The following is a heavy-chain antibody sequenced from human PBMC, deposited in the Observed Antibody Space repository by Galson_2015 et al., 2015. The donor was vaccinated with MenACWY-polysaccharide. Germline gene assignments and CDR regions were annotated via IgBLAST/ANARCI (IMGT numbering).Heavy chain of an antibody. Sequence: SVKVSCTASGYTFTSNAINWVRQAPGRGLEWMGWMSPTSGNTGSAQKFQGRVTMAWSTSISTAYMELSSLRSEDTATYYCARGGRGAWYEGDYWGQGTLVTVSS. CDR2: MSPTSGNT. CDR1: GYTFTSNA. V-gene: IGHV1-8*01. J-gene: IGHJ4*02. D-gene: IGHD6-19*01. CDR3: ARGGRGAWYEGDY.